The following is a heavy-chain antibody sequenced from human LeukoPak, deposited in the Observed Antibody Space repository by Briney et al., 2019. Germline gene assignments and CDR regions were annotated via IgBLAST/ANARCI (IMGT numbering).Heavy chain of an antibody. CDR1: GGSISSYY. CDR3: ARHVCSSTSCYLYYFDY. Sequence: SETLSLTCTVSGGSISSYYWSWIRQPPGKGLEWIGYIYYSGSTNYNPSLKSRVTISVDTSKNQFSLKLSSVTAADTAVYYCARHVCSSTSCYLYYFDYWGQGTLVTVSS. V-gene: IGHV4-59*08. J-gene: IGHJ4*02. D-gene: IGHD2-2*01. CDR2: IYYSGST.